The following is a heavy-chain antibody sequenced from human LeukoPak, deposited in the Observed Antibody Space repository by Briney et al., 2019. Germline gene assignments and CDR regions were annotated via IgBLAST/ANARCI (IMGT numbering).Heavy chain of an antibody. Sequence: GGSLRLSCAASGFTFSSYAMSWVRQAPGKGLEWVSAISGSGGSTYYADSVKGRFTISRDNSKNTLYLQMNSLRAEDTAVYYCAKDPWDIVVVPAAKGNWSDPWGQGTLVTVSS. V-gene: IGHV3-23*01. CDR3: AKDPWDIVVVPAAKGNWSDP. J-gene: IGHJ5*02. CDR1: GFTFSSYA. CDR2: ISGSGGST. D-gene: IGHD2-2*01.